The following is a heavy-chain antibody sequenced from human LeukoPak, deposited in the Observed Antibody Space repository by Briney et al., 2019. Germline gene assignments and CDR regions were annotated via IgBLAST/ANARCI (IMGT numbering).Heavy chain of an antibody. CDR1: GFNFSTYW. Sequence: GGSLRLSCAASGFNFSTYWMHWVRQAPGKGLVWASRIKSDGRTISYADSVKGRFTISRDNAKNTLDLLMNSLRAEDTAVYYCARTGDDSSGYYYDWYFDLWGRGTLVTVSS. D-gene: IGHD3-22*01. V-gene: IGHV3-74*01. CDR2: IKSDGRTI. J-gene: IGHJ2*01. CDR3: ARTGDDSSGYYYDWYFDL.